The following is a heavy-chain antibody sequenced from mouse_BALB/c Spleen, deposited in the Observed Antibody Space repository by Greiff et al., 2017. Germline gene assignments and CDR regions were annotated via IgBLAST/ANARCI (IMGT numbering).Heavy chain of an antibody. V-gene: IGHV3-2*02. CDR1: GYSITSDYA. Sequence: VQLKESGPGLVKPSQSLSLTCTVTGYSITSDYAWNWIRQFPGNKLEWMGYISYSGSTSYNPSLKSRISITRDTSKNQFFLQLNSVTTEDTATYYCARKVGSSYWYFDVWGAGTTVTVSS. D-gene: IGHD1-1*01. CDR3: ARKVGSSYWYFDV. CDR2: ISYSGST. J-gene: IGHJ1*01.